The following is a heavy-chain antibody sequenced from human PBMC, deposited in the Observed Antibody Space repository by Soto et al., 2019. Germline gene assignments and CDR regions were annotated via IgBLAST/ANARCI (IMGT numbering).Heavy chain of an antibody. V-gene: IGHV1-46*01. J-gene: IGHJ4*02. D-gene: IGHD3-10*01. CDR3: ARDLGEGRWDRFDY. CDR1: GYTFTSYY. Sequence: ASVKVSCKASGYTFTSYYMHWVRQAPGQGLEWMGIINPSGGSTSYAQKFQGRVTMTRDTSTSTGCMELRSLRSDDTAVYYCARDLGEGRWDRFDYWGQGTLVTVSS. CDR2: INPSGGST.